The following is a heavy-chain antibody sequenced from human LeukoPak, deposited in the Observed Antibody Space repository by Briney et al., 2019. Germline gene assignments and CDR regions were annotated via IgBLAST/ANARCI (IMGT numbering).Heavy chain of an antibody. D-gene: IGHD3-9*01. CDR1: GFTVSSYY. CDR3: ASHPRRLAYFDY. V-gene: IGHV3-66*04. Sequence: GGSLRLSCAASGFTVSSYYMSWVRQAPGKGLEWVSVIYGGGSTYYEDSVKGRFTISRDNSKNTLYLQMDSLRAEDTAVYYCASHPRRLAYFDYWGQGTLVTVSS. CDR2: IYGGGST. J-gene: IGHJ4*02.